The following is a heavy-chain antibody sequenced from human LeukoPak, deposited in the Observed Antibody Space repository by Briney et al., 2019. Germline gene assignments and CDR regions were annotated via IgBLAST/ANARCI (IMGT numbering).Heavy chain of an antibody. V-gene: IGHV3-21*01. D-gene: IGHD6-19*01. Sequence: GGSLRLSCAASGFTFSSFWMSWVRRAPGKGLEWVSFISTSSSYIYYADSVKGRFTISRDNAKNSLYLQMNSLRAEDTAVYYCARGVRQWLLTYYFDYWGQGTLVTVSS. CDR2: ISTSSSYI. J-gene: IGHJ4*02. CDR3: ARGVRQWLLTYYFDY. CDR1: GFTFSSFW.